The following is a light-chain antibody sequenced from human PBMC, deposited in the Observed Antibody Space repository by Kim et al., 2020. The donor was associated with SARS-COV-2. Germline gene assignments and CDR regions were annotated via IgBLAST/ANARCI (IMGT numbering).Light chain of an antibody. CDR3: QSYDSSLSGYV. J-gene: IGLJ1*01. V-gene: IGLV1-40*01. CDR2: GNR. CDR1: SSHVGAGYD. Sequence: GVCICWTGSSSHVGAGYDVPWYQQLPETAHKHLSYGNRNRPSGVPDRFSGSKSGTSASLAITGLQAEDEAYYYCQSYDSSLSGYVFGTGTKVTVL.